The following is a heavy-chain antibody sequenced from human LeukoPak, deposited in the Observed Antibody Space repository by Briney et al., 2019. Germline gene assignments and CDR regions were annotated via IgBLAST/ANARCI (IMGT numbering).Heavy chain of an antibody. CDR1: GFSFDGYW. D-gene: IGHD1-26*01. CDR3: AILGSY. J-gene: IGHJ4*02. V-gene: IGHV3-7*01. Sequence: GGSLRLSCAASGFSFDGYWMTWVRQAPGKGLEWVANIKRDGSEKYYVDSVKGRFTISRDNAKNSLYLQMNSLRAEDTAMYYCAILGSYRGQGTLVTVSS. CDR2: IKRDGSEK.